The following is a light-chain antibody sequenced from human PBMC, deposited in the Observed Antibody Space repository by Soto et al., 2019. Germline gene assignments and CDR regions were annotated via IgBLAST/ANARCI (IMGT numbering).Light chain of an antibody. CDR2: GNT. J-gene: IGLJ1*01. Sequence: QSVLTQPPSVSGAPGQRVTISCTGSSSNIGAGYDVHWYLQLPGTAPKLLIYGNTNRPSGVPDRCSGSKSGSSASLAITGRQAEDEADYYCQSHDSSMHASVFGTGTKLTVL. V-gene: IGLV1-40*01. CDR1: SSNIGAGYD. CDR3: QSHDSSMHASV.